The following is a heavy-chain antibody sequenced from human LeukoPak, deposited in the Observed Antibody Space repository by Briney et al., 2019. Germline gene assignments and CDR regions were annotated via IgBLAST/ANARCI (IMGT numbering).Heavy chain of an antibody. CDR3: ARGLLKYYYDSSGYYETEYFQH. Sequence: ASVKVSCKASGYTFTSYYMHWVRQAPGQRLEWMGWINAGNGNTKYSQKFQGRVTITRDTSASTAYMELSSLRSEDTAVYYCARGLLKYYYDSSGYYETEYFQHWGQGTLVTVSS. D-gene: IGHD3-22*01. J-gene: IGHJ1*01. CDR2: INAGNGNT. CDR1: GYTFTSYY. V-gene: IGHV1-3*01.